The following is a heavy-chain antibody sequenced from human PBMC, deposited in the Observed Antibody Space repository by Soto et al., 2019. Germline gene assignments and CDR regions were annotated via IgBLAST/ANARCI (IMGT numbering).Heavy chain of an antibody. CDR2: INHSGST. J-gene: IGHJ4*02. V-gene: IGHV4-34*01. Sequence: QVQLQQWGAGLLKPSETLSLTCAVYGGSFSGYYWSWIRQPPGKGLEWIGEINHSGSTNYNPSLKSRVTISVDTYKNQFSLKLSSVTAADTAVYYCAREWVAVAGHLGRNVDYWGQGNLVIVAA. D-gene: IGHD6-19*01. CDR1: GGSFSGYY. CDR3: AREWVAVAGHLGRNVDY.